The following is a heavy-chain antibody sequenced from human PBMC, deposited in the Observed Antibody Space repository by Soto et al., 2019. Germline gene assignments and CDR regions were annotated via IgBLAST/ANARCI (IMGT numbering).Heavy chain of an antibody. D-gene: IGHD5-18*01. CDR1: GAVVTSGENY. CDR2: IYDSGVT. J-gene: IGHJ3*01. Sequence: SETLSLTCSVSGAVVTSGENYWSWVRQPPGKGLEWLGYIYDSGVTSYTPALKSRVTLSLDRPNNQVSLKLRSVTAADTAVYFCVRDLAHGYTGNVWGHGPLVTVS. V-gene: IGHV4-30-4*08. CDR3: VRDLAHGYTGNV.